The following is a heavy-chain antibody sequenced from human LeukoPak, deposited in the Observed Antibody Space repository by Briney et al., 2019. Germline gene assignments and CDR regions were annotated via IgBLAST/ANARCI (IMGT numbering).Heavy chain of an antibody. CDR3: GTEGGARGVDTVRYEY. J-gene: IGHJ1*01. V-gene: IGHV3-30*03. CDR2: ISSDGSNK. D-gene: IGHD2-8*02. Sequence: PGGSLRLSCAASVFTFSGFGMHWVRQAPGKGLEWVAVISSDGSNKFYADSVEGRVTISRDNSKNTVFLQMSSLRPEHTAVYFCGTEGGARGVDTVRYEYWGQGTLVTVSS. CDR1: VFTFSGFG.